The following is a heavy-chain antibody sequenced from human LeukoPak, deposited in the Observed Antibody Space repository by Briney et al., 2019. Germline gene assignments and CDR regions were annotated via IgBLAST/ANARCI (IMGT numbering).Heavy chain of an antibody. D-gene: IGHD3-22*01. CDR3: ARGSSDYYDSSGSY. CDR2: MNPNSGNT. Sequence: ASVKVSCKASGYTFTSYDINRVRQATGQGLEWMGWMNPNSGNTGYAQKFQGRVTMTRNTSISTAYMELSSLRSEDTAVYYCARGSSDYYDSSGSYWGQGTLSPSPQ. J-gene: IGHJ4*02. CDR1: GYTFTSYD. V-gene: IGHV1-8*01.